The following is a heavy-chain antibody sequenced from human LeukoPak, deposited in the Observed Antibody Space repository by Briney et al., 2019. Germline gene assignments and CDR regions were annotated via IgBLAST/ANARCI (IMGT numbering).Heavy chain of an antibody. J-gene: IGHJ4*02. CDR1: GGSINSDDYY. CDR3: AREPGGSSGPFDY. D-gene: IGHD3-22*01. CDR2: IYYSGST. V-gene: IGHV4-30-4*01. Sequence: SETLSLTCTVSGGSINSDDYYWSWIRQPPGKGLEWIGYIYYSGSTYYNPSLKSRVTISVDTSKNQFSLKLSSVTAADTAVYYCAREPGGSSGPFDYWGQGTLVTVSS.